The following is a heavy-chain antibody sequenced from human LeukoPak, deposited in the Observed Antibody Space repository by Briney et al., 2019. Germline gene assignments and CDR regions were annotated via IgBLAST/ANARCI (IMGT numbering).Heavy chain of an antibody. CDR3: ARLNGDFGVRWFGP. Sequence: SETLSLTCTVSGGAINYYYWNWIRQPPGKGLEWIGYMHYSGSTNYNPSLKSRVTISRGTSKNQFSLKLSSVTAADTAVYYCARLNGDFGVRWFGPWGQGTLVTVSS. J-gene: IGHJ5*02. CDR1: GGAINYYY. D-gene: IGHD2-21*02. CDR2: MHYSGST. V-gene: IGHV4-59*08.